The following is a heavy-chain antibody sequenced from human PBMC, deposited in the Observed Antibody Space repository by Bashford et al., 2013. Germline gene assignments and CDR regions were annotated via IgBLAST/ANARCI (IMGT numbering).Heavy chain of an antibody. CDR2: IYPDFSDT. J-gene: IGHJ4*02. CDR3: ARATIAVGGTIGKFDS. Sequence: VSVRQMPGKGLEWMGIIYPDFSDTRYSPSFQGQVTISADKSIGTAYLQWSSLRASDTAMYYCARATIAVGGTIGKFDSWGQGNPGHRLL. D-gene: IGHD6-19*01. V-gene: IGHV5-51*01.